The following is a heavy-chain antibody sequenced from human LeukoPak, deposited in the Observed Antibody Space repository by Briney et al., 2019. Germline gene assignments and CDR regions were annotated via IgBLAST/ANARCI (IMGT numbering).Heavy chain of an antibody. CDR3: AREEEPIAVAGRNHYYYYGMDV. V-gene: IGHV3-23*01. Sequence: GGSLRLSCAASGFTFITYAMTWVRQAPGKELEWVSAISNSGDRTYYAASVKGRFTISRDNAKNSLYLQMNSLRAEDTAVYYCAREEEPIAVAGRNHYYYYGMDVWGQGTTVTVSS. CDR1: GFTFITYA. J-gene: IGHJ6*02. D-gene: IGHD6-19*01. CDR2: ISNSGDRT.